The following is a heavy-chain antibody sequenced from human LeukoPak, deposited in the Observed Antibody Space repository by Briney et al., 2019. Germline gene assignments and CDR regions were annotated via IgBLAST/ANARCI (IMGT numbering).Heavy chain of an antibody. J-gene: IGHJ4*02. D-gene: IGHD2-15*01. CDR1: GGSISSGGYY. CDR2: IYHSGST. Sequence: SETLSLTCTVSGGSISSGGYYWSWIRQPPGKGLEWIGYIYHSGSTYYSPSLKSRVTISVDRSKNQFSLKLSSVTAADTAVYYCARGGGSWNFGYWGQGTLVTVSS. CDR3: ARGGGSWNFGY. V-gene: IGHV4-30-2*01.